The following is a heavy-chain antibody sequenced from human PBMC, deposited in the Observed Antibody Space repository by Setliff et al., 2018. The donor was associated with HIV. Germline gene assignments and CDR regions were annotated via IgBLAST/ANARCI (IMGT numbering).Heavy chain of an antibody. CDR2: ISYDGTDK. V-gene: IGHV3-30-3*01. J-gene: IGHJ3*02. D-gene: IGHD1-1*01. CDR1: RFTFSDYT. Sequence: GGSLRLSCAASRFTFSDYTMHGVRQAPGKGLEWVASISYDGTDKYYTDSMKGRFTISRDNSKNTLYLQMDDLRAEDTAVYYCAREEGTKGAFDIWGQGTKVTVSS. CDR3: AREEGTKGAFDI.